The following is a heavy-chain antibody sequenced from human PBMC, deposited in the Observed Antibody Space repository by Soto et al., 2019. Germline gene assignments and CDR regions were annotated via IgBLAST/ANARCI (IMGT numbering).Heavy chain of an antibody. Sequence: QVQLQESGPGLVKPSQTLSLTCTVSGGSISSGGYYWSWIRQHPGKGLEWIGYIYYSGSTYYNPSLKCRVTISVDTSKNQCSLKLGSVTAADTAVYYCARDHGDSSSEGWFDPWGQGTLVTVSS. D-gene: IGHD6-6*01. CDR3: ARDHGDSSSEGWFDP. CDR1: GGSISSGGYY. V-gene: IGHV4-31*03. J-gene: IGHJ5*02. CDR2: IYYSGST.